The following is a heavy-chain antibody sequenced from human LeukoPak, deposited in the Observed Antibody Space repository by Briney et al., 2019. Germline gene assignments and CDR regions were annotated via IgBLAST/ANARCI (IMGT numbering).Heavy chain of an antibody. CDR1: GGSFSGYY. Sequence: SETLSLTCAVYGGSFSGYYWSWIRQPPGKGLEWIGYIYYSGSTNYNPSLKSRVTISVDTSKNQFSLKLSSVTAADTAVYYCARVLGGYSGYDLLDYWGQGTLVTVSS. V-gene: IGHV4-59*01. CDR3: ARVLGGYSGYDLLDY. CDR2: IYYSGST. J-gene: IGHJ4*02. D-gene: IGHD5-12*01.